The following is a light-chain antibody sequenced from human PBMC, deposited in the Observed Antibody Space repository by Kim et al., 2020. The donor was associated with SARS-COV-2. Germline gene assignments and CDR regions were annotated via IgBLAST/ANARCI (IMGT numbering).Light chain of an antibody. J-gene: IGKJ2*03. CDR3: QQRSNWPS. CDR1: QSVRSY. CDR2: DAS. V-gene: IGKV3-11*01. Sequence: LSLPPGERATLSCRASQSVRSYLAWYQQKPGQAPRLLIYDASNRATGIPARFSGSGSGTDFTLTISSLEPEDFAVYYCQQRSNWPSFGQGTKLEI.